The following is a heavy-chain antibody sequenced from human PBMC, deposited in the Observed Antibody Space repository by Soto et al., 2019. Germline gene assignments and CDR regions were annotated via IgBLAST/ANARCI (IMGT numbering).Heavy chain of an antibody. D-gene: IGHD1-1*01. J-gene: IGHJ4*02. V-gene: IGHV1-18*01. CDR2: ISAHNGNT. Sequence: QVHLVQSGAEVKKPGASVKVSCKASGYTFTSYGITWVRQAPGQGLEWMGWISAHNGNTDYAQKLQGRVIVTRDTPPTTAYMELRSLISDATAVYYSARGRYGDYWGQGALVTVSS. CDR1: GYTFTSYG. CDR3: ARGRYGDY.